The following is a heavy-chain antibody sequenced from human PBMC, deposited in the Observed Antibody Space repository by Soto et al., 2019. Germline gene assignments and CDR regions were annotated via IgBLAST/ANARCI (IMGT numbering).Heavy chain of an antibody. J-gene: IGHJ3*02. Sequence: PSETLSLTCAVYGGSFSGYYWSWIRQPPGKGLEWIGEINHSGSTNYNPSLKSRVTISVDTSKNQFSLKLSSVTAADTAVYYCARGLRDIAARLDAFDIWGQGTMVTVS. D-gene: IGHD6-6*01. CDR1: GGSFSGYY. CDR2: INHSGST. CDR3: ARGLRDIAARLDAFDI. V-gene: IGHV4-34*01.